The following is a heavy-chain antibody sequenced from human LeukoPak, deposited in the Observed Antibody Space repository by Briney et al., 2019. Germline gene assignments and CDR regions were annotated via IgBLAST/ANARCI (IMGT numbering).Heavy chain of an antibody. D-gene: IGHD6-13*01. CDR2: INHSGST. Sequence: SETLSLTCAVYGGSFSGYYWSWIRQPPGKGLEWIGEINHSGSTNYNPSLKSRVTISVDTSKNQFSLKLSSVTAADTAVYYCARDQGIAAAAHSYYGMDVWGQGTTVTVSS. J-gene: IGHJ6*02. V-gene: IGHV4-34*01. CDR3: ARDQGIAAAAHSYYGMDV. CDR1: GGSFSGYY.